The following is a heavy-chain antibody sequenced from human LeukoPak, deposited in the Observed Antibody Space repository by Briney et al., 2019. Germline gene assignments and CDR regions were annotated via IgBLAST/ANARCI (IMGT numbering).Heavy chain of an antibody. CDR3: ARVPPLSSWSYYYYYGMDV. CDR2: IKQDGSEK. J-gene: IGHJ6*02. V-gene: IGHV3-7*01. CDR1: GFTFSSYW. Sequence: GGSLRLSCAASGFTFSSYWMSWVRQAPGKGLEWVANIKQDGSEKYYVDSVKGRFTISRDNAKNSLYLQMNSLRAEDTAVYYCARVPPLSSWSYYYYYGMDVWGQGTTVTVSS. D-gene: IGHD6-13*01.